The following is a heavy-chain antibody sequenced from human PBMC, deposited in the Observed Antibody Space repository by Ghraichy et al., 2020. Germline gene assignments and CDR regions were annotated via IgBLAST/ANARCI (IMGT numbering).Heavy chain of an antibody. J-gene: IGHJ6*02. D-gene: IGHD3-10*01. Sequence: GGSLRLSCAASGFTFSSYGMHWVRQAPGKGLEWVSFIRYDGSNKYYADSVKGRFTISRDNSKNTLYLQMNSLRAEDTAVYYCAKYMNYYGSGSYYNVPFYFYGVDVWGQETTVTVSS. CDR2: IRYDGSNK. CDR3: AKYMNYYGSGSYYNVPFYFYGVDV. CDR1: GFTFSSYG. V-gene: IGHV3-30*02.